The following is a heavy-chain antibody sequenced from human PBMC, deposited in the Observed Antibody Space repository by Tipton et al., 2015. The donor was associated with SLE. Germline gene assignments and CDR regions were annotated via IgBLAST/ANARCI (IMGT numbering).Heavy chain of an antibody. D-gene: IGHD6-6*01. CDR2: IYSGGST. CDR1: GFTFSSYA. J-gene: IGHJ4*02. CDR3: AKDRGSSSDY. Sequence: SLRLSCAASGFTFSSYAMSWVRQAPGRGLEWVSLIYSGGSTYYADSVKGLFTISRDNSKNTLYLQMNSLRAEDTAVYYCAKDRGSSSDYWGQGTLVTVSS. V-gene: IGHV3-23*03.